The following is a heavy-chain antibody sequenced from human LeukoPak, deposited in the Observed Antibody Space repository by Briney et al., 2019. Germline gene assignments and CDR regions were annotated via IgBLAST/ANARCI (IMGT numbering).Heavy chain of an antibody. V-gene: IGHV4-38-2*02. J-gene: IGHJ6*03. D-gene: IGHD3-10*01. CDR1: GYSISSGYY. CDR3: ARAATMVRGVIPPYYYYYMDV. CDR2: IYHSGST. Sequence: NPSETLSLTCTVSGYSISSGYYWGWIRQPPGKGLEWIGSIYHSGSTYYNPSLKSRVTISVDTSKNQFSLKLSSVTAADTAVYYCARAATMVRGVIPPYYYYYMDVWGKGTTVTVSS.